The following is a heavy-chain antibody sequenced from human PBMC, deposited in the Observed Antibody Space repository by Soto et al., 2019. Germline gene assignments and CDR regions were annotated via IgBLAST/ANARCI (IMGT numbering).Heavy chain of an antibody. CDR3: AKTYGYWYFDL. CDR2: IRVYNGAT. CDR1: GYTFTSYG. D-gene: IGHD4-17*01. J-gene: IGHJ2*01. Sequence: ASVTVSCKASGYTFTSYGISWVRQAPGQGLEWLGWIRVYNGATDYAEKLQGRVTVTIDPSANTAYMELRNLRSDDTAVYFCAKTYGYWYFDLWGRGTLVTVSS. V-gene: IGHV1-18*01.